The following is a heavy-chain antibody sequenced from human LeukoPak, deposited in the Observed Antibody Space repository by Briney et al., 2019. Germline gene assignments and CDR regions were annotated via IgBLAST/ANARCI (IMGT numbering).Heavy chain of an antibody. Sequence: PGGSLRLSCAASGFTFSSYAMTWVRQAPGKGLEWVSAISDSGDSTYYADSVKGRFTISRDNSKNTLYLQMNSLRAEDTAVYYCAKDSYGSGSYSPDYWSQGTLVTVSS. CDR3: AKDSYGSGSYSPDY. CDR2: ISDSGDST. J-gene: IGHJ4*02. D-gene: IGHD3-10*01. V-gene: IGHV3-23*01. CDR1: GFTFSSYA.